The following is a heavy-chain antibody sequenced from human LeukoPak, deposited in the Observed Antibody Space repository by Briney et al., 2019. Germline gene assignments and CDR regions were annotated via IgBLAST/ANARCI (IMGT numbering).Heavy chain of an antibody. Sequence: GGSLRLSCAASGFTFSSYAMSWVRQAPGKGLEWVSDINGSGGSTYYADSVKGRFTISRDNSKNTLYLQMNSLRAEDTAVYYCARDGGEWRFWFDPWGQGTLVTVSS. CDR2: INGSGGST. CDR1: GFTFSSYA. J-gene: IGHJ5*02. CDR3: ARDGGEWRFWFDP. D-gene: IGHD2-15*01. V-gene: IGHV3-23*01.